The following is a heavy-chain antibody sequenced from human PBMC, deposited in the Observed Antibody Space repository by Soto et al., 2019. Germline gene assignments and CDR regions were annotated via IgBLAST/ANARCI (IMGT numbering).Heavy chain of an antibody. CDR1: GGSISSSSYY. J-gene: IGHJ6*02. CDR2: IYYSGST. Sequence: SETLSLTCTVSGGSISSSSYYWGWIRQPPGKGLEWIGSIYYSGSTYYNPSLKSRVTISVDTSKNQFSLKLSSVTAADTAVYYCAGLMTTVTNEAYYYYGMDVWGQGTTVTVSS. CDR3: AGLMTTVTNEAYYYYGMDV. D-gene: IGHD4-4*01. V-gene: IGHV4-39*01.